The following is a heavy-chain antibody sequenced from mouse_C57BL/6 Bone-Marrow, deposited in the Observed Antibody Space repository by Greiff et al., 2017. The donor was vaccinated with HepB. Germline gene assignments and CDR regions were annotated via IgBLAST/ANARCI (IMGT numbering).Heavy chain of an antibody. D-gene: IGHD1-1*01. Sequence: EVQRVESGEGLVKPGGSLKLSCAASGFTFSSYAMSWVRQTPEKRLEWVAYISSGGDYIYYADTVKGRFTISRDNARNTLYLQMSSLKSEDTAMYYCTRVPSTVVALYYAMDYWGQGTSVTVSS. CDR3: TRVPSTVVALYYAMDY. V-gene: IGHV5-9-1*02. J-gene: IGHJ4*01. CDR2: ISSGGDYI. CDR1: GFTFSSYA.